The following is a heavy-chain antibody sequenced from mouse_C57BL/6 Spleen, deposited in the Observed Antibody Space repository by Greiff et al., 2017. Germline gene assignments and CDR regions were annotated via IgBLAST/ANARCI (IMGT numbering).Heavy chain of an antibody. D-gene: IGHD1-1*01. CDR2: ISYDGSN. CDR3: ARAYYGSSDGVDY. J-gene: IGHJ2*01. CDR1: GYSITSGYY. V-gene: IGHV3-6*01. Sequence: EVKLVESGPGLVKPSQSLSLTCSVTGYSITSGYYWNWIRQFPGNKLEWMGYISYDGSNNYNPSLKNRISITRDTSKNQFFLKLNSVTTEDTATYYCARAYYGSSDGVDYWGQGTTLTVSS.